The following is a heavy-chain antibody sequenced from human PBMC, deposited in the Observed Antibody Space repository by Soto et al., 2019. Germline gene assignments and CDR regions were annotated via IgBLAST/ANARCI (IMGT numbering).Heavy chain of an antibody. CDR2: IYPGDSDT. J-gene: IGHJ6*02. CDR1: GYSFTSYW. D-gene: IGHD5-18*01. V-gene: IGHV5-51*01. CDR3: ARLGRRTGYSYGYAYYYGMDV. Sequence: GESLKISCKGSGYSFTSYWIGWVRQMPGKGLEWMGIIYPGDSDTRYSPSFQGQVTISADKSISTAYLQWSSLKASDTAMYYCARLGRRTGYSYGYAYYYGMDVWGQGTTFTVSS.